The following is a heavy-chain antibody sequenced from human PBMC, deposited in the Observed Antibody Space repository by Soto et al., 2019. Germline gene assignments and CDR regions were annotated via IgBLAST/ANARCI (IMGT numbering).Heavy chain of an antibody. J-gene: IGHJ5*02. CDR2: ITPAFGTA. D-gene: IGHD2-2*01. V-gene: IGHV1-69*06. CDR3: ARGHRGLYRLLNPLSRGYNGFDP. Sequence: GAAVQVSCKTSGGTVPGHLIDWVRQAPGQALDWLVGITPAFGTAKYAQKFQGRVTITADTSKNQGSLKLSSVTAADTAVYYCARGHRGLYRLLNPLSRGYNGFDPWGQGTLVT. CDR1: GGTVPGHL.